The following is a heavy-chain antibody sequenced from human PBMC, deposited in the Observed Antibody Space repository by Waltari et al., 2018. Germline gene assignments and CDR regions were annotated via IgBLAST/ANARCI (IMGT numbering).Heavy chain of an antibody. CDR1: GYSISRGYY. Sequence: QVQLQESGPGLVKPSETLSLTCTVSGYSISRGYYWGWIRQPPGKGLEWIGSIYHSGSTYYNPSLKSRVTISVDTSKNQFSLKLSSVTAADTAVYYCARNIVVVVAALNWFDPWGQGTLVTVSS. CDR2: IYHSGST. J-gene: IGHJ5*02. D-gene: IGHD2-15*01. V-gene: IGHV4-38-2*02. CDR3: ARNIVVVVAALNWFDP.